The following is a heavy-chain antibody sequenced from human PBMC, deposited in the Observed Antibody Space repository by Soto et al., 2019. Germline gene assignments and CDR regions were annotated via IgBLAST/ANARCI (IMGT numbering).Heavy chain of an antibody. V-gene: IGHV3-48*03. CDR2: ISSSGITI. Sequence: EVQLVESGGGLVQPGGSLRLSCAASGFTFSSYEMNWVRQSPGKALEWVSKISSSGITIYYAHSVKGRFTISRDNAKHSPDLQMNSPRAEDTAVYYCAREGAPATLYYDDMDVWGQGTTVTVSS. D-gene: IGHD2-15*01. J-gene: IGHJ6*02. CDR1: GFTFSSYE. CDR3: AREGAPATLYYDDMDV.